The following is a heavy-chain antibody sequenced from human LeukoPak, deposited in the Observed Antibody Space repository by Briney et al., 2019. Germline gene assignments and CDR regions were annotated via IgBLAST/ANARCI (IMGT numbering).Heavy chain of an antibody. Sequence: SETLSLTCTVSGYSISSGYYWGWIRQPPGKGLEWIGSIYHSGSTYYNPSLKSRVTMSIDTSKSQFSLKLNSVTAADTAVYYCARDRSSSYTRDWFDPWGQGALVTVSS. CDR1: GYSISSGYY. CDR3: ARDRSSSYTRDWFDP. D-gene: IGHD6-13*01. J-gene: IGHJ5*02. CDR2: IYHSGST. V-gene: IGHV4-38-2*02.